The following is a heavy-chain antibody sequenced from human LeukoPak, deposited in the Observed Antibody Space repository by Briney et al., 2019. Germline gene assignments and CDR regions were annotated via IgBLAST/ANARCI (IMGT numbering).Heavy chain of an antibody. CDR2: IYYSGST. CDR1: GGSISSGDYY. D-gene: IGHD2-8*01. J-gene: IGHJ6*04. Sequence: KTSETLSLTCTVSGGSISSGDYYWSWIRQPPGKGLEWIGYIYYSGSTYYNPSLKSRVTISVDTSKNQFSLKLSSVTAADTAVYYCARDGYCTDGVCYSDLGMDVWGKGTTVTVSS. CDR3: ARDGYCTDGVCYSDLGMDV. V-gene: IGHV4-30-4*08.